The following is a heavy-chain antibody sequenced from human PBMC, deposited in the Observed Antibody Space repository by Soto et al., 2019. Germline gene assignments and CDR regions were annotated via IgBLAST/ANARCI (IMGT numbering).Heavy chain of an antibody. CDR3: ARDPPQEVVVVAATPDDAFDI. V-gene: IGHV3-33*01. D-gene: IGHD2-15*01. CDR1: GFTFSSYG. Sequence: PGGSLRLSCAASGFTFSSYGMHWVRQAPGKGLEWVAVIWYDGSNKYYADSVKGRFTISRDNSKNTLYLQMNSLRAEDTAVYYCARDPPQEVVVVAATPDDAFDIWGQGTMVTVSS. J-gene: IGHJ3*02. CDR2: IWYDGSNK.